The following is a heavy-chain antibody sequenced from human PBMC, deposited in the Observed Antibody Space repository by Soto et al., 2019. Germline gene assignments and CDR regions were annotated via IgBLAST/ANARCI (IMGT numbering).Heavy chain of an antibody. Sequence: QITLKESGPTLVKPTQTLTLTCTFSGFSLSTSGVGVGWIRQPPGKALEWLALIYWDDDKRYSPSLKSRLTITNDTSKNQVVLTMTNMDPVDKATYYCAHSLYDYVWGTNWFDPWGQGTLVTVSS. D-gene: IGHD3-16*01. CDR2: IYWDDDK. V-gene: IGHV2-5*02. J-gene: IGHJ5*02. CDR1: GFSLSTSGVG. CDR3: AHSLYDYVWGTNWFDP.